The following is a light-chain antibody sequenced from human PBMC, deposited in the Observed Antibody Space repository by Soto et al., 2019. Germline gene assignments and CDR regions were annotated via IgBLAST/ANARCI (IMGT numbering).Light chain of an antibody. Sequence: EIVMTQSPATLSVSPGESVTLSCRASLTMNNNIAWYQHKPGQAPRLLLFGASSRATGVPGRFSGSGFGTEFTLSISSLQSEDFEVYYCQQYNERPPWTFGQGTTVEMK. CDR1: LTMNNN. CDR3: QQYNERPPWT. CDR2: GAS. J-gene: IGKJ1*01. V-gene: IGKV3-15*01.